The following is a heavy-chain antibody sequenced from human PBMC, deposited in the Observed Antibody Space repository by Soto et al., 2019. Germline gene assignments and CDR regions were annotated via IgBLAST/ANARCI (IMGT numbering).Heavy chain of an antibody. J-gene: IGHJ4*02. CDR3: ARGVGSGWDTFFDY. D-gene: IGHD6-19*01. V-gene: IGHV3-74*01. Sequence: EVQLVESGGGLVQPGGSLRLSCAASGFTFSSYWMHWVRQAPGKGLVWVSRINSDGSSTSYADSVKGRFTISRDNAKNTRYLQMNSLRAEDTAVYYCARGVGSGWDTFFDYWGQGTLVTVSS. CDR1: GFTFSSYW. CDR2: INSDGSST.